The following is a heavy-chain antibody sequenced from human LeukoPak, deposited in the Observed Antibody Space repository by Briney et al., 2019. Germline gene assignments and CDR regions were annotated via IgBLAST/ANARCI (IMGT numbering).Heavy chain of an antibody. Sequence: SETLSLTCTVSGGSISSGSYYWSWIRQPAGKGLEWIGRIYTSGSTNYNPSLKSRVTISVDTSKNHFSLKLSSVTAADTAVYYCARQKVEMATIWGSFDYWGQGTLVTVSS. CDR2: IYTSGST. V-gene: IGHV4-61*02. D-gene: IGHD5-24*01. J-gene: IGHJ4*02. CDR1: GGSISSGSYY. CDR3: ARQKVEMATIWGSFDY.